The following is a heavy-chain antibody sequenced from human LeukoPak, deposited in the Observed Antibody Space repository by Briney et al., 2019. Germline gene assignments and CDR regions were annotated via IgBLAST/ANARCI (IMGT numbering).Heavy chain of an antibody. J-gene: IGHJ4*02. CDR3: ARTQAAAALYYFDY. V-gene: IGHV4-28*01. D-gene: IGHD6-13*01. CDR2: IYYSGST. Sequence: SGPLSLTCAVSGYSISSSNWWGWIRQPPGKGLEWIGYIYYSGSTYYNPSLKSRVTMSVDTSKNQFSLKLSSVTAVDTAVYYCARTQAAAALYYFDYWGQGTLVTVSS. CDR1: GYSISSSNW.